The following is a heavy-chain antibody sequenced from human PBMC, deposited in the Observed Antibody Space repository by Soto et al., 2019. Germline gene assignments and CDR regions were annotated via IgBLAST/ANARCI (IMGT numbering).Heavy chain of an antibody. CDR2: INHSGST. CDR3: ARGVGIAAAGTTLNWFDP. D-gene: IGHD6-13*01. CDR1: GGSFSGYY. Sequence: SKTLSLTCAVYGGSFSGYYWSWIRQPPGKGLEWIGEINHSGSTNYNPSLKSRVTISVDTSKNQFSLKLSSVTAADTAVYYCARGVGIAAAGTTLNWFDPWGQGTLVTVSS. V-gene: IGHV4-34*01. J-gene: IGHJ5*02.